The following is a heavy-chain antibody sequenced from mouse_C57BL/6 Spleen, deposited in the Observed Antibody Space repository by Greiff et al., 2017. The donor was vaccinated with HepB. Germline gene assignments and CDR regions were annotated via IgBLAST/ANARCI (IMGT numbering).Heavy chain of an antibody. CDR3: ARYGDYDYDGAWFAY. J-gene: IGHJ3*01. CDR2: IRNKANGYTT. D-gene: IGHD2-4*01. V-gene: IGHV7-3*01. Sequence: DVHLVESGGGLVQPGGSLSLSCAASGFTFTDYYMSWVRQPPGKALEWLGFIRNKANGYTTEYSASVKGRFTISRDNSQSILYLQMNALRAEDSATYYCARYGDYDYDGAWFAYWGQGTLVTVSA. CDR1: GFTFTDYY.